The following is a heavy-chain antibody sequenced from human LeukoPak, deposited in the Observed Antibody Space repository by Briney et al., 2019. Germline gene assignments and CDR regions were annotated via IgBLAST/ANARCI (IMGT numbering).Heavy chain of an antibody. CDR3: ASGEYNYGFPPFDY. J-gene: IGHJ4*02. D-gene: IGHD5-18*01. CDR2: ISYSGST. V-gene: IGHV4-39*02. CDR1: GGSISSSTYY. Sequence: KTSETLSLTCTVSGGSISSSTYYSDWIRQPPGKGLEWIGSISYSGSTYYNSSLESRVTISVDTSKNHFSLKLRSVTAADTAVYYCASGEYNYGFPPFDYWGQGTLVTVSS.